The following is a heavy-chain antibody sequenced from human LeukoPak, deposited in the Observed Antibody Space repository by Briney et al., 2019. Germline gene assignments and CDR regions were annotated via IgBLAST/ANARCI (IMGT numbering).Heavy chain of an antibody. J-gene: IGHJ4*02. Sequence: GGSLRLSCAASGFTFSSYGMHWVRQAPGKGLEWVAVISYDGSNKYYADSVKGRFTISRDNSKNTLYLQMNSLRAEDTAVYYCAKDQGTVAAKGVDYWGQGTLVTVSS. CDR2: ISYDGSNK. V-gene: IGHV3-30*18. CDR3: AKDQGTVAAKGVDY. CDR1: GFTFSSYG. D-gene: IGHD6-19*01.